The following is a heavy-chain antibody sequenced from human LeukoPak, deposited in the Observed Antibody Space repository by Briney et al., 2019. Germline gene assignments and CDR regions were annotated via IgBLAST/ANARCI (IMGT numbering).Heavy chain of an antibody. CDR2: ISAYNGNT. CDR1: GYTFTSYG. CDR3: ASPGDYGDYRLDY. V-gene: IGHV1-18*01. Sequence: ASVKVPCKASGYTFTSYGVSWVRQAPGQGLEWMGWISAYNGNTNYAQKLQGRVTKTTDTSTSTAYMELRSLRSDDTAVYYCASPGDYGDYRLDYWGQGTLVTVSS. D-gene: IGHD4-17*01. J-gene: IGHJ4*02.